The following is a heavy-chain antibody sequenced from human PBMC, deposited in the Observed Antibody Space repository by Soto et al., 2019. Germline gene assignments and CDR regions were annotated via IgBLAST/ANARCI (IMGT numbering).Heavy chain of an antibody. D-gene: IGHD5-12*01. CDR1: GYTFTNYA. J-gene: IGHJ4*02. CDR2: INAGNGNT. CDR3: ARVSGYYLPDY. Sequence: SGAEEKKPGASVKVSCKASGYTFTNYATHWVRQAPGQRLEWMGWINAGNGNTKYSQKFQGRVTITRDTSASTAYMELSSLRSEDTAVYYCARVSGYYLPDYWGQGTLVTVSS. V-gene: IGHV1-3*05.